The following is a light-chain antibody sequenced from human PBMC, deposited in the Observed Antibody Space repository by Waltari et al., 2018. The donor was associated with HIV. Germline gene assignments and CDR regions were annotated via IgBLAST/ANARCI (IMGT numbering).Light chain of an antibody. CDR3: YSRDSSGNSWV. CDR2: EDS. Sequence: SYELTQPPSVSVSQGQTARIPCSEDALPTRYAHWYQQKSGQAPVLVIYEDSKRPSGIPERFSGSSSGTMATLTISGAQVEDEADYYCYSRDSSGNSWVFGGGTKLTVL. V-gene: IGLV3-10*01. CDR1: ALPTRY. J-gene: IGLJ3*02.